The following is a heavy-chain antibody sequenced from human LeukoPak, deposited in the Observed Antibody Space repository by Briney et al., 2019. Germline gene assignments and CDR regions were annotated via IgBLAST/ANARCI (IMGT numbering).Heavy chain of an antibody. CDR3: ARPGLRGAFDV. J-gene: IGHJ3*01. Sequence: SETLSLTCTVSGYSISSGYYWGWIRQPPGKGLEWIGYIYHTGSTYHNPSLKSRVTISVDTSKNQFPLSLSSVTAADTAVYYCARPGLRGAFDVWGQGTMVTVSS. CDR2: IYHTGST. V-gene: IGHV4-38-2*02. CDR1: GYSISSGYY. D-gene: IGHD3-16*01.